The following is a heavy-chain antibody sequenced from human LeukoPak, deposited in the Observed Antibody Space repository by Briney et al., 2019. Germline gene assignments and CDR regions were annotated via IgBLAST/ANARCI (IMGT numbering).Heavy chain of an antibody. Sequence: SGTLSLTCAVSGGSISSSNWWSWVRQPPGKGLEWIGEIYHSGSTNYNPSLKSRVTISVDKSKNQFSLKLSSVTAADTAVYYCARAAPAYSSGWYYFDYWGQGTLVTVSS. J-gene: IGHJ4*02. V-gene: IGHV4-4*02. D-gene: IGHD6-19*01. CDR2: IYHSGST. CDR3: ARAAPAYSSGWYYFDY. CDR1: GGSISSSNW.